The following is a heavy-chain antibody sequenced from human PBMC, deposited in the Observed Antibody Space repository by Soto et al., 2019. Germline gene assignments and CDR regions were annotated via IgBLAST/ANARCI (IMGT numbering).Heavy chain of an antibody. V-gene: IGHV3-23*01. D-gene: IGHD2-2*01. CDR1: GFTFSGYA. Sequence: PGGSLRLSCVTSGFTFSGYAMSWVRQAPGKGPEWVSAISGAGGTTYYADYVRGRFTMSRDNSKNTLSLQMNSLRAEDTAVYYCAKDSEASFWDIVVVPAAGTEHWGQGTLVTVSS. CDR3: AKDSEASFWDIVVVPAAGTEH. J-gene: IGHJ4*02. CDR2: ISGAGGTT.